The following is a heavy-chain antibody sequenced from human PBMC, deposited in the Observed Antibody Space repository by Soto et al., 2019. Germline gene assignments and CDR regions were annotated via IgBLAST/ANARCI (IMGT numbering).Heavy chain of an antibody. CDR2: IIPILSTT. D-gene: IGHD6-19*01. V-gene: IGHV1-69*06. Sequence: QVQLVQSGAELKKPGSSVKVSCKVSGGTDGTYSINWVRQAPGQGLEWMGAIIPILSTTNYAQRFQGRVTIPGDKSTGTVSLELTSLKFEDTAVYYCASRAMAVTWSAPGGQGPLVTVSP. J-gene: IGHJ5*02. CDR1: GGTDGTYS. CDR3: ASRAMAVTWSAP.